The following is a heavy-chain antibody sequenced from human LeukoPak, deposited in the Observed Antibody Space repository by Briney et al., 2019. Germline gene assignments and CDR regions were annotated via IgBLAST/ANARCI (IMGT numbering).Heavy chain of an antibody. V-gene: IGHV3-23*01. J-gene: IGHJ4*02. Sequence: GGSLRLSCVGSGFTFSSYAMSWVRQTPGKGLEWVSVISGTGGTTYYADSVKGRFTISRDNSKNTLYLQMNSLRAEDTAVYYCVKSPLNLGYCNGGSCHYFDYWGQGTLVTVSS. CDR3: VKSPLNLGYCNGGSCHYFDY. CDR1: GFTFSSYA. D-gene: IGHD2-15*01. CDR2: ISGTGGTT.